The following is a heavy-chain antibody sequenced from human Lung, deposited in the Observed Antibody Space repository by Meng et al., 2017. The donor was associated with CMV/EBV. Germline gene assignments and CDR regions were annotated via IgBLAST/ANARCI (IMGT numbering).Heavy chain of an antibody. J-gene: IGHJ4*02. D-gene: IGHD1-1*01. V-gene: IGHV1-2*02. CDR1: GYSFSDHF. CDR3: ARGHNWGHDD. CDR2: IKPNSGDT. Sequence: ASXXVSCKASGYSFSDHFMHWVRQAPGQGLEWMGWIKPNSGDTNYAQNFQGRVTMTSDSSISSAYMELTRLTSDDTAVYFCARGHNWGHDDWGQGTLVTVSS.